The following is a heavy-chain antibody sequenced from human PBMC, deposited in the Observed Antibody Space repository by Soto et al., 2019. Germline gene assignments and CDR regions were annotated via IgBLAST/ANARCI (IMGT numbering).Heavy chain of an antibody. CDR1: GGSINTFDFS. CDR2: IYQSGRT. CDR3: ARGMTIFGVAPGGGVDV. Sequence: PSETLSLTCAVSGGSINTFDFSWSWIRQPPGRGLEWIGSIYQSGRTYYIPSLKSRVTMSLEKSKHQFSLKINSVVAADTAIYYCARGMTIFGVAPGGGVDVWGQGTTVTV. D-gene: IGHD3-3*01. V-gene: IGHV4-30-2*01. J-gene: IGHJ6*01.